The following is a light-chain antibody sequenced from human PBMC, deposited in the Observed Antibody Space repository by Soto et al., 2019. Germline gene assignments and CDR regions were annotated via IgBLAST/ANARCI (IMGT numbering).Light chain of an antibody. V-gene: IGKV1-39*01. CDR1: QTISNF. CDR2: SAS. Sequence: DIPMTQSPSSLSASVGDRVTITCRASQTISNFLNWYQKKPGKAPTLLIYSASSLQRGVPANFSGSGSGADFTLTISHVRPEDLATYYCQHTYSAPHTFGQGTKVEIK. J-gene: IGKJ2*01. CDR3: QHTYSAPHT.